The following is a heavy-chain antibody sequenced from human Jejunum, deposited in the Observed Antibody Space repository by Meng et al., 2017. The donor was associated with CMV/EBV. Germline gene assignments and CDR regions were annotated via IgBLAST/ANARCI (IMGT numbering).Heavy chain of an antibody. Sequence: TCTVSGGSISNYYWSWIRQPPGKGLEWIGYIYYSGKINYNPSLKSRVTISVDTSKNQFSLKLSSVTAADTAVYFCARYYSGWYFDYWGQGTLVTVSS. V-gene: IGHV4-59*01. D-gene: IGHD5-12*01. CDR3: ARYYSGWYFDY. J-gene: IGHJ4*02. CDR1: GGSISNYY. CDR2: IYYSGKI.